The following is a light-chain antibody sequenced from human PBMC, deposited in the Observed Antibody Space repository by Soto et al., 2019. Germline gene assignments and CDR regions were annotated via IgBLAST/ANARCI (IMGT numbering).Light chain of an antibody. J-gene: IGKJ5*01. Sequence: DIQMTQSPSSVSASVGDRVTITCRAGQGISSWLAAYQQKAGKSPKLLIYAASNLQRGVPSRFSGSESGTAFTLNISSLRAEDLAAYYCHHANSFPLSFGQGPRLEIK. CDR2: AAS. CDR3: HHANSFPLS. CDR1: QGISSW. V-gene: IGKV1D-12*01.